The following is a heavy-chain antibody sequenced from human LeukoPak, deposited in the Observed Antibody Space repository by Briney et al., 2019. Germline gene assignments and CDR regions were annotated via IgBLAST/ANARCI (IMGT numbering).Heavy chain of an antibody. D-gene: IGHD4-17*01. CDR3: ARDQRGYGDSTGASKWIDP. CDR2: ISPYNGNT. Sequence: ASVTVSCKASGYTFTRYGINWVRQAPGQGLEWMGWISPYNGNTKYAEKVQGRVTITTDTSTSTAYMELRSLNSDDTAVYYCARDQRGYGDSTGASKWIDPWGQGTLVTVSS. J-gene: IGHJ5*02. V-gene: IGHV1-18*01. CDR1: GYTFTRYG.